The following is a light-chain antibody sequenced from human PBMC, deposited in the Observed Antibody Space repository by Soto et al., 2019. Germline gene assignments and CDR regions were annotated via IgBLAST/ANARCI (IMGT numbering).Light chain of an antibody. V-gene: IGKV3-20*01. CDR3: QQYGGSPRT. CDR2: DAS. Sequence: LVLTQSPATLSAPPGERVTPYCRASQGLSSSLAWYQQKRGQSPRLLIHDASSRATGIPDRFSGSGSGTDFTLTISRLEPEDFAVYYCQQYGGSPRTFGQGTKVDIK. J-gene: IGKJ1*01. CDR1: QGLSSS.